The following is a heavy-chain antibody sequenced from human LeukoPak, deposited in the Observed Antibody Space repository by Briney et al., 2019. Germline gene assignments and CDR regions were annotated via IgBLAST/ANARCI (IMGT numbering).Heavy chain of an antibody. V-gene: IGHV3-23*01. J-gene: IGHJ5*02. CDR2: ISGSGGST. CDR1: GFTFSSYA. CDR3: ANGGGYCSSTSCTPFDP. Sequence: GGSLRLSCAASGFTFSSYAMSWARQAPGKGLEWVSAISGSGGSTYYADSVKGRFTISRDNSKNTLYLQMNSLRAEDTAVYYCANGGGYCSSTSCTPFDPWGQGTLVTVSS. D-gene: IGHD2-2*01.